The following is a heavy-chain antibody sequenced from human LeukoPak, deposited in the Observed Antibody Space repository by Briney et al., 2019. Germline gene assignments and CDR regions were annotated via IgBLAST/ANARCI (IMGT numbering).Heavy chain of an antibody. J-gene: IGHJ4*02. V-gene: IGHV4-61*08. CDR2: IYYSGST. Sequence: PSETLSLTCTVSGGSISSGDYYWSWIRQPPGKGLEWIGYIYYSGSTNYNPSLKSRVTISVDTSKNQFSLKLSSVTAEDTAVYYCARGAPSYFDYWGQGTLVTVSS. CDR3: ARGAPSYFDY. CDR1: GGSISSGDYY.